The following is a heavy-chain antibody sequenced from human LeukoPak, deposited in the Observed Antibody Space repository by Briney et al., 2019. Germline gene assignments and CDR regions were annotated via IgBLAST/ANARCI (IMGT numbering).Heavy chain of an antibody. J-gene: IGHJ6*03. CDR1: GETFSGYY. Sequence: SETLSLTCAVYGETFSGYYWSWVRQPPGKALEWISENKHIGSTKYSPSLKSRVTLSVDPSQGQLSSNLSSVTTADTAVYYCVRGRRQWLEPPSDYYYYMDVWGKGTTVTVSS. V-gene: IGHV4-34*01. CDR2: NKHIGST. D-gene: IGHD6-19*01. CDR3: VRGRRQWLEPPSDYYYYMDV.